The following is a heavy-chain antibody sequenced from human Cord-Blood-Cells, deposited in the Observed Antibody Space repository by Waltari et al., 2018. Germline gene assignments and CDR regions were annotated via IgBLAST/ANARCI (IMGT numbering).Heavy chain of an antibody. V-gene: IGHV3-53*04. J-gene: IGHJ3*02. D-gene: IGHD6-19*01. CDR3: ASGAVADAFDI. CDR1: GFTVSSNS. Sequence: EVQLVESGGGLVQPGGSLRLSCAASGFTVSSNSMSWVRQAPGKGLEWVSVIYSGGSTYYADSVKGRFTISRHNSKNTLYLQMNSLRAEDTAVYYCASGAVADAFDIWGQGTMVTVSS. CDR2: IYSGGST.